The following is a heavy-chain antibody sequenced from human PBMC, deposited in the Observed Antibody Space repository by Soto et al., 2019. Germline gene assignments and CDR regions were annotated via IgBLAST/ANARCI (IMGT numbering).Heavy chain of an antibody. V-gene: IGHV4-39*01. J-gene: IGHJ4*02. D-gene: IGHD3-22*01. CDR2: IYYSGST. CDR1: GGSISSSSYY. Sequence: SETLSLTCTVSGGSISSSSYYWGWIRQPPGKGLEWIGSIYYSGSTYYNPSLKSRVTISVDTSKNQFPLKLSSVTAADTAVYYCMLGSGWKDFDYWGQGTLTTVSS. CDR3: MLGSGWKDFDY.